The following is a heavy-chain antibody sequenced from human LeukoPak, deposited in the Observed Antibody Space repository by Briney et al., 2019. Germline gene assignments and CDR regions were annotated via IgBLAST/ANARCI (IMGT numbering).Heavy chain of an antibody. D-gene: IGHD1-1*01. V-gene: IGHV3-21*01. Sequence: GGSLRLSCAASGFTFSSFGMNWVRQAPGKGLEWVSSISSSSSYIYYADSVKGRFTISRDNAKNSLYLQMNSLRAEDTAVYYCARDLDPRGAFDIWGQGTMVTVSP. CDR1: GFTFSSFG. J-gene: IGHJ3*02. CDR3: ARDLDPRGAFDI. CDR2: ISSSSSYI.